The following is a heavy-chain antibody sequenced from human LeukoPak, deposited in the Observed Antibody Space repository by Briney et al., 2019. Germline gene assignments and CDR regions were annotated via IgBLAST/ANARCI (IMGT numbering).Heavy chain of an antibody. CDR2: IYWSGRT. CDR3: ARGWLEQLFDS. CDR1: GYSISSGYY. V-gene: IGHV4-38-2*02. J-gene: IGHJ4*02. Sequence: SETLSLTCTVSGYSISSGYYWGWIRQPPGKGLEWIGYIYWSGRTHYNPSLKSRVTISVDTSKNEFSLNLNSVTAADTAVYYCARGWLEQLFDSWGQGTLVTVSS. D-gene: IGHD5-24*01.